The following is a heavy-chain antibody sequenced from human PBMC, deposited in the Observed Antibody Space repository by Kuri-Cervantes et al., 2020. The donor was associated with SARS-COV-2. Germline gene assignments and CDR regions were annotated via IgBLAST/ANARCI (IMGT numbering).Heavy chain of an antibody. D-gene: IGHD6-6*01. CDR2: ISSSGSTR. Sequence: GESLKTLRAAFGFNFSDYYMGWIRQAPGKGLEWVSYISSSGSTRYYADAVKGRFTISRDNAKNSLYLQMNSLRAEDTAVYYCAIGDSSSPHDAFDIWGQATMVTVSS. V-gene: IGHV3-11*04. CDR1: GFNFSDYY. CDR3: AIGDSSSPHDAFDI. J-gene: IGHJ3*02.